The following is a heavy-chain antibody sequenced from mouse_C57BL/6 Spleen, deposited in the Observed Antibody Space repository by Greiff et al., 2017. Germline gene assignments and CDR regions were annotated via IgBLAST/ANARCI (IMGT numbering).Heavy chain of an antibody. J-gene: IGHJ3*01. CDR1: GFTFSSYA. V-gene: IGHV5-4*01. CDR2: ISDGGSYT. Sequence: EVQVVESGGGLVKPGGSLKLSCAASGFTFSSYAMSWVRQTPEKRLEWVATISDGGSYTYYPDNVKGRFTISRDNAKNNLYLQMSHLKSEDTAMYYCARETPAFAYWGQGTLVTVSA. CDR3: ARETPAFAY.